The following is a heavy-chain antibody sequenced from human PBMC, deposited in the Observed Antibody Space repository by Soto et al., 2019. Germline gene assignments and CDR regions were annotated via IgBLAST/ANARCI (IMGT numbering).Heavy chain of an antibody. Sequence: EVQLVQSGTEVKKPGESLKISCQGSGYSFTSNWIGWVRQMPGKGLEWMGIINPADSDIKYSPSFQGQVTISADKSIGTAYLQWSSLKASDTAMYYCARHQRDDASRKIDCWGQRTLVTVSS. CDR1: GYSFTSNW. V-gene: IGHV5-51*01. CDR3: ARHQRDDASRKIDC. D-gene: IGHD3-16*01. J-gene: IGHJ4*02. CDR2: INPADSDI.